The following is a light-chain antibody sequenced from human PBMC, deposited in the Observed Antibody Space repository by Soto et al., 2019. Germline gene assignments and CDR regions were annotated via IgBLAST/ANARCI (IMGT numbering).Light chain of an antibody. V-gene: IGLV2-14*01. CDR3: NSYTTLSNRV. CDR2: EVN. CDR1: SSDIGAYDY. J-gene: IGLJ1*01. Sequence: QAVVTQPASLSGSPGQSITISCTGTSSDIGAYDYVSWFQQHPGKAPKLMISEVNNRPSGVSNRFSGSKSGNTAYLTISGLQAEDEANYYCNSYTTLSNRVFGTGTKLTVL.